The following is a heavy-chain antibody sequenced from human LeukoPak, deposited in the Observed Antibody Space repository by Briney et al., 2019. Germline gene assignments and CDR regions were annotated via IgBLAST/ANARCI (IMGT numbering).Heavy chain of an antibody. Sequence: GGSLRLSCAASGFTFSDYYMSWIRQAPGKGLEWVSYISSSGSTIYYADSVKGRFTISRDNAKNSLYLQTNSLRAEDTAVYYCARDLLEPDAFDIWGQGTMVTVSS. J-gene: IGHJ3*02. CDR2: ISSSGSTI. CDR3: ARDLLEPDAFDI. D-gene: IGHD1-1*01. CDR1: GFTFSDYY. V-gene: IGHV3-11*01.